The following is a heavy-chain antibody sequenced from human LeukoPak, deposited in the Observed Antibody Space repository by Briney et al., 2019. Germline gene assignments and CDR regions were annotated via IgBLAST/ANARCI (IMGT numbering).Heavy chain of an antibody. V-gene: IGHV4-38-2*01. Sequence: PSETLSLTCAVSGYSISSGYYWGWIRQPPGKGLEWIGSICHSGSTYYNPSLKSRVTISVDTSKNQFSLKLSSVTAADTAVYYCARYSYYYDSSGYYLDYWGQGTLVTVSS. CDR1: GYSISSGYY. D-gene: IGHD3-22*01. J-gene: IGHJ4*02. CDR3: ARYSYYYDSSGYYLDY. CDR2: ICHSGST.